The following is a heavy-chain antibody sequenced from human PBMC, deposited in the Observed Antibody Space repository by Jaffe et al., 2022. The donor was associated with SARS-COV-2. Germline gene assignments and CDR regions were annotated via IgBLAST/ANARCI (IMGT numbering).Heavy chain of an antibody. CDR1: GFTFSNAW. D-gene: IGHD1-26*01. J-gene: IGHJ3*02. CDR3: ATDPALAEWDLPTESILDI. CDR2: IKSKFDGGAT. V-gene: IGHV3-15*01. Sequence: QLVESGGGLVKPGGSLRLSCAASGFTFSNAWMSWVRQVPGKGLEWLGRIKSKFDGGATDYGTPVKGRFTMSRDDSKNRLYLQMNRLKTEDTAVYFCATDPALAEWDLPTESILDIWGQGTTVTVSS.